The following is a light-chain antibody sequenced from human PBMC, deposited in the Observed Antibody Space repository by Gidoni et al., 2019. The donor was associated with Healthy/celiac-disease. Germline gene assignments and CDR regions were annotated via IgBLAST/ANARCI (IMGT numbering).Light chain of an antibody. Sequence: RVTITCRASQSISSYLNWYQQKPGKAPKLLIYAASSLQSVVPSRFSGSGSGTDFTLTISSLQPEDFATYYCQQSYSTPLTFGGGTKVEIK. J-gene: IGKJ4*01. CDR1: QSISSY. V-gene: IGKV1-39*01. CDR2: AAS. CDR3: QQSYSTPLT.